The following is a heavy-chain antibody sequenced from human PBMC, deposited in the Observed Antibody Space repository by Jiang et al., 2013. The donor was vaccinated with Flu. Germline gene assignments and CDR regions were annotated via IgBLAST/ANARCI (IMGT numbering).Heavy chain of an antibody. J-gene: IGHJ4*02. CDR3: ARVSYSYGLGYYFDY. CDR1: GFSLSTPGMC. V-gene: IGHV2-70*01. Sequence: KPTQTLTLTCTFSGFSLSTPGMCVSWIRQPPGKALEWLALIDWEDDKFFTTSLRTRLTISKDTSKNQVVLTMTNVDPVDTATYFCARVSYSYGLGYYFDYWGQGTLVTVSS. D-gene: IGHD5-18*01. CDR2: IDWEDDK.